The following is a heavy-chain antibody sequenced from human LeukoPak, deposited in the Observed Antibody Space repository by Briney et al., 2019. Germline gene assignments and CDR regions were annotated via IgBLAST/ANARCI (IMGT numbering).Heavy chain of an antibody. Sequence: GGSLRLSCAASGFTVSSNYMSWVRQAPGKGLEWVSVIYSGGSTYYADSVKGRFTISRDNSKNTLYLQMNSLRAEDTAVHYCARASNWYFDLWGRGTLVTVSS. J-gene: IGHJ2*01. CDR1: GFTVSSNY. V-gene: IGHV3-53*01. D-gene: IGHD2/OR15-2a*01. CDR3: ARASNWYFDL. CDR2: IYSGGST.